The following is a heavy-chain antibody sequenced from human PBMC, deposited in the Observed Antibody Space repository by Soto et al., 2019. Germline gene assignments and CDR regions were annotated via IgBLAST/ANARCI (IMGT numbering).Heavy chain of an antibody. V-gene: IGHV4-39*02. J-gene: IGHJ6*01. CDR1: GGSISSSSYY. CDR2: IYYSGST. D-gene: IGHD6-13*01. CDR3: AIDGIAAADYYYYGMDV. Sequence: PSETLSLTCTVSGGSISSSSYYWGWIRQPPGKGLEWIGSIYYSGSTYYNPSLKSRVTISVDTSKNKFSLKLSSVTAADTAVYYCAIDGIAAADYYYYGMDVWGQGTTVTVSS.